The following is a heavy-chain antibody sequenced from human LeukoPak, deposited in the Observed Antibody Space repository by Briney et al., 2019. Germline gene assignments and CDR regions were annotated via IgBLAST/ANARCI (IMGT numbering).Heavy chain of an antibody. Sequence: PSETLSLTCTVSGGSISSYYWSWIRQPPGKGLEWIGHIYYSGSTKYNPSLKSRATILLDTSKNHVPLKLRSVTAADTAVYYCARHPGESSGWGRALDIWGQGTMVIVS. D-gene: IGHD6-19*01. J-gene: IGHJ3*02. CDR1: GGSISSYY. V-gene: IGHV4-59*08. CDR3: ARHPGESSGWGRALDI. CDR2: IYYSGST.